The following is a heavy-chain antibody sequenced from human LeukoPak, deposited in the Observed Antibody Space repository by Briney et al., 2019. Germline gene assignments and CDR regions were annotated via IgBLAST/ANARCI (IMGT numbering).Heavy chain of an antibody. CDR2: ISPRGGGT. Sequence: GGSLRLSCAASGFTFSSYAMSWVRQSPGKGLEWLSGISPRGGGTYYADSVKGRFTISRDDSTSTLSLQMNSLRVEDTAVYYCARDVAWGAFDYWGQGTLVTVSS. V-gene: IGHV3-23*01. CDR3: ARDVAWGAFDY. D-gene: IGHD7-27*01. J-gene: IGHJ4*02. CDR1: GFTFSSYA.